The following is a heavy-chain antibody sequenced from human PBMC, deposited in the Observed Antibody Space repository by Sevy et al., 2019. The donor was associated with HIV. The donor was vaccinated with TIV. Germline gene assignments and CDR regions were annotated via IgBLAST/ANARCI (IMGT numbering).Heavy chain of an antibody. Sequence: GGSLRLSCVASGFAFSNYYAMHWVRQAPDKGLEWVALISYDGSEKYYADSMKGRFTISRDNFKNTLFLQMNSLTTQDTAVYYWARPRANYVDHYFFYDMDVWGQGTTVTVSS. V-gene: IGHV3-30-3*01. CDR2: ISYDGSEK. J-gene: IGHJ6*02. CDR3: ARPRANYVDHYFFYDMDV. D-gene: IGHD4-17*01. CDR1: GFAFSNYYA.